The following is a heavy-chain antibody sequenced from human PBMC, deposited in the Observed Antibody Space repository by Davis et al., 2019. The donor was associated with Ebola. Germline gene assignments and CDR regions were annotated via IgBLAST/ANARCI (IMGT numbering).Heavy chain of an antibody. CDR1: GFIFSSYA. CDR3: AKVHPPTTVTTGWFDP. J-gene: IGHJ5*02. Sequence: LSLTCAASGFIFSSYAMSWVHQAPGKGLEWVSSISVRSITYHADSVKGRFTISRDNSKNTLYLQMNSLRAEDTAVYYCAKVHPPTTVTTGWFDPWGQGTLVTVSS. CDR2: ISVRSIT. V-gene: IGHV3-23*01. D-gene: IGHD4-17*01.